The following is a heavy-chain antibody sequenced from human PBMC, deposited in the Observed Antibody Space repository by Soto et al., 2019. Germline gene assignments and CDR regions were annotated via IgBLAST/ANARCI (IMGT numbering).Heavy chain of an antibody. Sequence: LRLSCTTSGFSFVSYEMNWVRQPPGKGLEWVSSISKTGDTIYYADSVKGRFTISRDNAKNSLFLQMNSLRAEDTAVYFCVRNGNKDAWGQGTLVTVSS. D-gene: IGHD1-26*01. V-gene: IGHV3-48*03. CDR2: ISKTGDTI. CDR1: GFSFVSYE. CDR3: VRNGNKDA. J-gene: IGHJ1*01.